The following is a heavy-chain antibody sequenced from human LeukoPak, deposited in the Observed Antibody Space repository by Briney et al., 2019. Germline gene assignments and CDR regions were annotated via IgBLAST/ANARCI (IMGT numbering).Heavy chain of an antibody. D-gene: IGHD6-6*01. Sequence: GGSLRLSCAASGFTFSGYIMHWVRQAPGKGLEYVSVISSDGGTTYYANSVKGRFIISRDNSKNTLFLQMGSLRPEDMAVYYCARDLEYGYVDYWGQGTLVTVSP. J-gene: IGHJ4*02. CDR1: GFTFSGYI. CDR3: ARDLEYGYVDY. CDR2: ISSDGGTT. V-gene: IGHV3-64*01.